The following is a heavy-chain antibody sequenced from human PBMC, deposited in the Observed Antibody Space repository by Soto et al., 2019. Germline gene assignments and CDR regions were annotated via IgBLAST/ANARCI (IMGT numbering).Heavy chain of an antibody. Sequence: GESLKISCAASGFTFSSYAMSWVRQAPGKGLEWVSAISGSGGSTYYADSVKGRFTISRDNSKNTLYLQMNSLRAEDTAVYYCAKDYDFWSGYRPEYYMDVWGKGTTVTVSS. D-gene: IGHD3-3*01. V-gene: IGHV3-23*01. J-gene: IGHJ6*03. CDR1: GFTFSSYA. CDR3: AKDYDFWSGYRPEYYMDV. CDR2: ISGSGGST.